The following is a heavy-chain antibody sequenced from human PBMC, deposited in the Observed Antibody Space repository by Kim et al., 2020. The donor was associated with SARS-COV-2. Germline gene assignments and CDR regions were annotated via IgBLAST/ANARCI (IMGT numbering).Heavy chain of an antibody. CDR2: K. CDR3: ARLGIAAAGDY. Sequence: KYYVDSVKGRFTISRDNAKNSLYLQMNSLRAEDTAVYYCARLGIAAAGDYWGQGTLVTVSS. V-gene: IGHV3-7*04. J-gene: IGHJ4*02. D-gene: IGHD6-13*01.